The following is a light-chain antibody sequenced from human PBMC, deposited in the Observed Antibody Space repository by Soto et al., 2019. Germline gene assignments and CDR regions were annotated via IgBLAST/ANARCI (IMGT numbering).Light chain of an antibody. CDR1: QSIGTW. Sequence: DIQMTQSPSTLSASVGDRVTITCRASQSIGTWLAWYQQKPGKAPKLLIYKASTLAGGVPSRFGGSGSGTEFTLTITSLQPDDFATYYCQQYNSHPRTFGQGTRVEIK. V-gene: IGKV1-5*03. J-gene: IGKJ1*01. CDR2: KAS. CDR3: QQYNSHPRT.